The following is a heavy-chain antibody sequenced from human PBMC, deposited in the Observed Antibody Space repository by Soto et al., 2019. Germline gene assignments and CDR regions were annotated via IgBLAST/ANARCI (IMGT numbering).Heavy chain of an antibody. J-gene: IGHJ4*02. CDR2: IYYSGAT. CDR1: GDSMGSGGHY. Sequence: QVQLQESGPGLVKPSQTLSLTCTVSGDSMGSGGHYYNWIRLLPWKGLEWIGYIYYSGATHYNPSLRGRVSISIDTSNNQFSLRLISVTAADTALYFCARDKDLEPTVWGYWGQGTQVTVSS. D-gene: IGHD7-27*01. V-gene: IGHV4-31*03. CDR3: ARDKDLEPTVWGY.